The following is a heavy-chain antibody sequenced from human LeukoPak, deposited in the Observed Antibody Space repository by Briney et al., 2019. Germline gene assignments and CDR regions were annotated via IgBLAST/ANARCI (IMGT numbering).Heavy chain of an antibody. D-gene: IGHD2-15*01. CDR1: GDSISSDVYY. Sequence: PSETRSLTCSVSGDSISSDVYYWSWIRQPAGKGLEWIGRIYASGSTTYDSSLKSRVTISIDTAKNQFSLKLTYVTAADAAVYYCAGTRRYCSGGSCYNWFDPWGQGTLVTVSS. J-gene: IGHJ5*02. CDR2: IYASGST. CDR3: AGTRRYCSGGSCYNWFDP. V-gene: IGHV4-61*02.